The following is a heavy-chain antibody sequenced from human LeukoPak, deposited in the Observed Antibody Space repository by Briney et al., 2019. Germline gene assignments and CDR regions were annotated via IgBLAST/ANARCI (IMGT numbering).Heavy chain of an antibody. V-gene: IGHV1-18*04. J-gene: IGHJ4*02. CDR1: GYSFIDHY. CDR2: ISVHNGNT. D-gene: IGHD1-26*01. CDR3: ARVSRGVGLDY. Sequence: ASVKVSCKASGYSFIDHYIHWVRQAPGQGLEWMGWISVHNGNTKYAQKFQGRVTLTRDTSTSTAYMELRSLRSDDTAVYYCARVSRGVGLDYWGQGTLVTVSS.